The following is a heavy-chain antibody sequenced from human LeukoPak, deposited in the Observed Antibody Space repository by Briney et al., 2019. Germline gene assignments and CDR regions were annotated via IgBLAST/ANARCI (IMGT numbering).Heavy chain of an antibody. V-gene: IGHV3-7*05. D-gene: IGHD1-26*01. CDR1: GFTFSSYA. CDR2: VKEDGSEK. Sequence: GGSLRLSCAASGFTFSSYAMSWVRQAPGKGLEWVASVKEDGSEKYLVDSVKGRFSISRDNAKNSLFLQLNSLSAEDTAVYYCARGYSYLDYWGQGTLVTVSS. J-gene: IGHJ4*02. CDR3: ARGYSYLDY.